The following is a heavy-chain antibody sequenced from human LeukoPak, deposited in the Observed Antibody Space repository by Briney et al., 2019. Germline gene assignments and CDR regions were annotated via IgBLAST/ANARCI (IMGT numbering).Heavy chain of an antibody. D-gene: IGHD6-6*01. CDR2: IYPGDSDT. Sequence: GESLKISCRGSGYSFTSYWIGWVHQMPGKGLEWMGIIYPGDSDTRYSPSFQGQVTISADKSISTAYLQWSSLKASDTAMYYCARHELREQLVPCDYWGQGTLVTVSS. CDR3: ARHELREQLVPCDY. V-gene: IGHV5-51*07. CDR1: GYSFTSYW. J-gene: IGHJ4*02.